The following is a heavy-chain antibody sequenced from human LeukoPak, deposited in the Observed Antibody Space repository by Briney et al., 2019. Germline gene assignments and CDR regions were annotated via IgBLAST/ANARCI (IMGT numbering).Heavy chain of an antibody. Sequence: SETLSLTCAVYGGSFSGYYWSWIRQPPGKGLEWIGEINHSRGTNYKPSLKSRVTMSLDTSKNQLPLNLSSVTAADTALYYCARGQGGDAFDIWGQGTMVTVSS. J-gene: IGHJ3*02. CDR2: INHSRGT. CDR3: ARGQGGDAFDI. V-gene: IGHV4-34*01. D-gene: IGHD1-26*01. CDR1: GGSFSGYY.